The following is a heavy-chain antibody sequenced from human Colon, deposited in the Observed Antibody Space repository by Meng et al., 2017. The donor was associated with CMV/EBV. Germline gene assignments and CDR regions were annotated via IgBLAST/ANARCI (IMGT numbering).Heavy chain of an antibody. CDR3: ARVGADTALAFDH. Sequence: SLKISCAASGFTFDDYAMHWVRQAPGKGLEWVSGISWNSGSIGYADSVKGRFTISRDNSKNAVYLQMNRMTAEDTAVYYCARVGADTALAFDHWGQGTLVTVSS. CDR2: ISWNSGSI. J-gene: IGHJ4*02. V-gene: IGHV3-9*01. CDR1: GFTFDDYA. D-gene: IGHD5-18*01.